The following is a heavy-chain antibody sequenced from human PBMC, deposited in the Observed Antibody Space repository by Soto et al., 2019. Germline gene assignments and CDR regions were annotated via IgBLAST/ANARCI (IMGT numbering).Heavy chain of an antibody. CDR3: ARTNCSGGSCYSYDPLDY. CDR1: GGTFSSYT. D-gene: IGHD2-15*01. J-gene: IGHJ4*02. V-gene: IGHV1-69*02. CDR2: IIPILGIA. Sequence: QVQLVQSGAEVKKPGSSVKVSCKASGGTFSSYTISWVRQAPGQGLEWMGRIIPILGIANYAQKFQGRVMITADKSTSTAYMELSSLRSEDTAVYYCARTNCSGGSCYSYDPLDYWGQGTLVTVSS.